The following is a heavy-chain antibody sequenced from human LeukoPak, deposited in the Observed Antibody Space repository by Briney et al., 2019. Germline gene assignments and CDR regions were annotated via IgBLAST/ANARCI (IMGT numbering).Heavy chain of an antibody. CDR2: IYYSGST. CDR3: ARDAYPVVPADDNWFDP. V-gene: IGHV4-30-4*01. J-gene: IGHJ5*02. D-gene: IGHD2-2*01. Sequence: SETLSLTCTVSGGSISSGDYYWSWIRQPPGKGLEWIGYIYYSGSTYYNPSLKSRVTISVDTSKNQFSLKLSSVTAADTAVYYCARDAYPVVPADDNWFDPWGQGTLVTVSS. CDR1: GGSISSGDYY.